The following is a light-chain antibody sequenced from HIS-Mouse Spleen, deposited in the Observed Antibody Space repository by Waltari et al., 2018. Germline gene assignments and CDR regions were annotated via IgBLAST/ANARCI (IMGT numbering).Light chain of an antibody. V-gene: IGLV2-14*03. CDR2: DVS. Sequence: QSALTQPASVSGSPGQSITISCTGTSSDVGGYNYVSWYQQHPGKAPKLMIYDVSNLPSVVSNRFSGSKSGNTASLTISGLQAEDEADYYCSSYTSSSTLVFGTGTKVTVL. J-gene: IGLJ1*01. CDR3: SSYTSSSTLV. CDR1: SSDVGGYNY.